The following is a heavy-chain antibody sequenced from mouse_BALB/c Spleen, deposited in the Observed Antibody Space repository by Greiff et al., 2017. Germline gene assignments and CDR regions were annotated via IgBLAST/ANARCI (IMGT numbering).Heavy chain of an antibody. CDR3: ARSDRYDERTWFAY. D-gene: IGHD2-14*01. Sequence: VKLQQSGAELVRPGTSVKISCKASGYTFTNYWLGWVKQRPGHGLEWIGDIYPGGGYTNYNEKFKGKATLTADTSSSTAYMQLSSLTSEDSAVYFCARSDRYDERTWFAYWGQGTLVTVSA. CDR2: IYPGGGYT. CDR1: GYTFTNYW. J-gene: IGHJ3*01. V-gene: IGHV1-63*02.